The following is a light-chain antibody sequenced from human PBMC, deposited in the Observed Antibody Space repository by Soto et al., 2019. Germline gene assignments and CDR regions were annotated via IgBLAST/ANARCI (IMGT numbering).Light chain of an antibody. CDR2: GNV. J-gene: IGLJ2*01. Sequence: QAVVTQPPSVSGAPGQRVTISCTGSSSNIGADFDVHWYQQLPGTAPKLLIYGNVYRPSGVPDRFSGSKSDTSASLAITGLQAEDEADYYCQSYDSGPIVIFGGGTQLTVL. CDR3: QSYDSGPIVI. V-gene: IGLV1-40*01. CDR1: SSNIGADFD.